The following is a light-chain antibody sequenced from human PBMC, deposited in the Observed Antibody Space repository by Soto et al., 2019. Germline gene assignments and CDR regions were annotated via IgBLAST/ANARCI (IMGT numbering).Light chain of an antibody. V-gene: IGKV3-20*01. CDR1: PSVSSSY. CDR2: GAS. CDR3: QQDGSSPFT. J-gene: IGKJ3*01. Sequence: IVLTQSPGTLSLSPGERATLSCRASPSVSSSYLAWYQQKPGQAPRLLIYGASSRATGIPGRFSGSGSGTDFPLTISRLEPEDFAVYYCQQDGSSPFTFGPGTKVDIK.